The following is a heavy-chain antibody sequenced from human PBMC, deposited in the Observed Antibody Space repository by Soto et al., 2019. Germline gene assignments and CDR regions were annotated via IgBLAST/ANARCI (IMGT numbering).Heavy chain of an antibody. D-gene: IGHD6-19*01. CDR3: AKDNSGWLYSDY. V-gene: IGHV3-23*01. CDR2: ISASGGST. J-gene: IGHJ4*02. CDR1: GCPLSSYA. Sequence: GGSLRLSCAPSGCPLSSYAMSWVRQAPGKGLEWVSGISASGGSTYYADSVKGRFTISRDNSKNTLYVQMNSLRAEDTAVYYCAKDNSGWLYSDYWGQGTLVTVSS.